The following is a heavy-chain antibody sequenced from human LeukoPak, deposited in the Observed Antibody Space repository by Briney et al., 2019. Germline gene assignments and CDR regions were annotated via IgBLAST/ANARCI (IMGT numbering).Heavy chain of an antibody. CDR2: INAGNGNT. J-gene: IGHJ4*02. Sequence: ASVKVSCKASGYTFTSYAMHWVRQAPGQRLEWMGWINAGNGNTKYSQKFQGRVTITRDTSASTAYMELSSPRSEDTAVYYCARAGTTVTDFDYWGRGTLVTVSS. CDR1: GYTFTSYA. V-gene: IGHV1-3*01. D-gene: IGHD4-17*01. CDR3: ARAGTTVTDFDY.